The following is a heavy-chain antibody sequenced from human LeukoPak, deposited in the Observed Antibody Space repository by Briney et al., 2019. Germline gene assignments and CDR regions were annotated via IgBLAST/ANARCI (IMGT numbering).Heavy chain of an antibody. V-gene: IGHV3-74*01. CDR3: VRDSPSGFFDL. D-gene: IGHD6-19*01. J-gene: IGHJ2*01. Sequence: GGSLRLSCAASGFTFNNYWMHWVRQAPGKGLVWVSPIDPDGTVTTYADSVKGRFTISRDNAKNTLYLQMNSLRAEDTAVYYCVRDSPSGFFDLWGRGTLVTVSS. CDR1: GFTFNNYW. CDR2: IDPDGTVT.